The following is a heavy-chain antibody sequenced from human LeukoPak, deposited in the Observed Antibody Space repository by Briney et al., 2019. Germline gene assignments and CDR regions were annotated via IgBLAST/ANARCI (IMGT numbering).Heavy chain of an antibody. J-gene: IGHJ4*02. CDR3: ARAGSGWYPFDY. CDR1: GGSISSYY. CDR2: IYYSGST. V-gene: IGHV4-59*01. D-gene: IGHD6-19*01. Sequence: SETLSLTCTVSGGSISSYYWSWIRQPPGKGLEWIGYIYYSGSTNYNPSLKSRVTISVDTSKNQFSLKLSSVTAADTAVYYCARAGSGWYPFDYWGQGTLVTVSS.